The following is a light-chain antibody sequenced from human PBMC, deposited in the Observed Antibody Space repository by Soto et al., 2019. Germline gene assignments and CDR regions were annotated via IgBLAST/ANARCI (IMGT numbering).Light chain of an antibody. CDR2: DVT. J-gene: IGLJ1*01. Sequence: QSVLTQPRSVSGSPGQSVTISCTGTTSDVGIYDYVSWYQQHPGNVPKLMIYDVTKRPSGVPDRFSGSKSGNTASLTISGLQAEDEADYYCCSYAGGPYVFGTGTKVTVL. CDR1: TSDVGIYDY. V-gene: IGLV2-11*01. CDR3: CSYAGGPYV.